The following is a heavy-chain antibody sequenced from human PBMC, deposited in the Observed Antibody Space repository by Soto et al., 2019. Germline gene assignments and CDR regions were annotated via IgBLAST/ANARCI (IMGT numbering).Heavy chain of an antibody. CDR2: INPTGGET. CDR1: GYTFSKYY. D-gene: IGHD3-10*01. CDR3: ARATLVRGVMGHFEYYYGIDV. V-gene: IGHV1-46*01. J-gene: IGHJ6*02. Sequence: QVQLVQSGAEVKKPGASVRVSCKASGYTFSKYYMHWVRQAPGQGLEWMGIINPTGGETNYARKFQGRLNVTRDTTTTTVAMELSSLRSEDTTIYYCARATLVRGVMGHFEYYYGIDVWGQGTKVTVSS.